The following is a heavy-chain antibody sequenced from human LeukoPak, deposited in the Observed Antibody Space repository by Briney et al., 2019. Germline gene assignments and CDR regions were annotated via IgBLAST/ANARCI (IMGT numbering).Heavy chain of an antibody. CDR3: ARAPPIPRGPFDP. CDR1: GYTFTGYY. V-gene: IGHV1-2*02. J-gene: IGHJ5*02. Sequence: GASVKVSCKASGYTFTGYYMHWVRQAPGQGLEWMGWINPNSGGTIYAQKFQGRVTMTRDTSISTVYMELSRLRSDDTAVYYCARAPPIPRGPFDPWGQGTLVTVSS. CDR2: INPNSGGT. D-gene: IGHD2-21*01.